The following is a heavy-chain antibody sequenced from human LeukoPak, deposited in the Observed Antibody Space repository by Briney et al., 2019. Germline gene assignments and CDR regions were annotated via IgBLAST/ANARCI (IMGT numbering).Heavy chain of an antibody. D-gene: IGHD3-9*01. CDR3: ARFDGGFDS. Sequence: PGGSLRLSCAAYGFTFKSFVMGWLRQAPGGGLEWVSYISKRSGHIYHTDSVEGRFTTSRDNASDSLYLQMNNLRVEDRAIYFCARFDGGFDSWGQGTLVTVSS. J-gene: IGHJ4*02. CDR1: GFTFKSFV. V-gene: IGHV3-21*05. CDR2: ISKRSGHI.